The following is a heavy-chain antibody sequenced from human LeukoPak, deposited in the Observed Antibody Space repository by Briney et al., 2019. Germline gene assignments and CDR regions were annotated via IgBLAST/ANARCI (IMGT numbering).Heavy chain of an antibody. CDR3: ASGSSSSWYHY. Sequence: GAPTLISCKSSGSSFTNNWITWWRQLPGKGQEWTGRIDPSDSSTNYNPSFQRHVTISVDKPISTAYLQWSSLKASAIAIYYCASGSSSSWYHYWGQGTLVTVSS. CDR2: IDPSDSST. J-gene: IGHJ4*02. V-gene: IGHV5-10-1*01. D-gene: IGHD6-13*01. CDR1: GSSFTNNW.